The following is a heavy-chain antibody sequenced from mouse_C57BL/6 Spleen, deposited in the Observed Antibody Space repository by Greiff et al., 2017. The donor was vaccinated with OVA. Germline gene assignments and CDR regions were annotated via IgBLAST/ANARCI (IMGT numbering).Heavy chain of an antibody. V-gene: IGHV2-6-1*01. CDR2: IWSDGST. D-gene: IGHD1-1*02. J-gene: IGHJ4*01. CDR3: ARHVDYGGYAMDY. Sequence: VKLMESGPGLVAPSQSLSITCTVSGFSLTSYGVHWVRQPPGKGLEWLVVIWSDGSTTYNSALKSRLSISKDNSKSQVFLKMNSLQTDDTAMYYCARHVDYGGYAMDYWGQGTSVTVSS. CDR1: GFSLTSYG.